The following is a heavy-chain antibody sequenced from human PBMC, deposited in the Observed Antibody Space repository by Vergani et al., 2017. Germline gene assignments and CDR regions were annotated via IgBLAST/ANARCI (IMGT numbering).Heavy chain of an antibody. V-gene: IGHV5-51*01. Sequence: EVELVQSGPEMRKPGESLTISCKGSEYSFGHYWIGWVRQMPGKALEWMGIIYPADSDTRYSPSFQGQVTISADKSISTAFLQWDSLKASDTALYYCARHTTYTDSWGQGTLVTVSS. CDR2: IYPADSDT. CDR3: ARHTTYTDS. D-gene: IGHD1-1*01. J-gene: IGHJ4*02. CDR1: EYSFGHYW.